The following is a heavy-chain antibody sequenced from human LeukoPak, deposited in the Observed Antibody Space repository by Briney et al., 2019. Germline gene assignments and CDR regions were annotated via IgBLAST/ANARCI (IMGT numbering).Heavy chain of an antibody. J-gene: IGHJ4*02. CDR3: VKEGVEYSYSYGDY. V-gene: IGHV3-74*01. CDR1: GFTFSNFW. Sequence: PGGSLRLSCAASGFTFSNFWLHWVRQVPGREPVWVSHINSDGSITAYTDSMKGRITISRDNAENTLYLQMNNLRPNDTAFYFCVKEGVEYSYSYGDYWGQGTLVTVSS. CDR2: INSDGSIT. D-gene: IGHD3-16*01.